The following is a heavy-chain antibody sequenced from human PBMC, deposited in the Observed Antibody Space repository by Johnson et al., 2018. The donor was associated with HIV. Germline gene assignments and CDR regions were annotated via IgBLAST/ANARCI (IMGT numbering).Heavy chain of an antibody. D-gene: IGHD1-1*01. CDR3: ARYKLDPHAGGDAFDI. V-gene: IGHV3-33*08. J-gene: IGHJ3*02. Sequence: QVQLVESGGGVVQPGRSLRLSCAASGFTFSSYAMHWVRQAPGKGLDWVAVIWYDGSNKYYVDSVKGRFTISRDNSKNTLYLQMNSLRAEDTAVYYCARYKLDPHAGGDAFDIWGQGTMVTVSS. CDR1: GFTFSSYA. CDR2: IWYDGSNK.